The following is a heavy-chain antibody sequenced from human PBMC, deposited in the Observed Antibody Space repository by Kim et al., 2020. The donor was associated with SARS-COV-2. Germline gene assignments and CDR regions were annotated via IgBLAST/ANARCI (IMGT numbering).Heavy chain of an antibody. J-gene: IGHJ6*02. CDR2: IYYSGST. CDR3: ARMATINSYYYGMDV. Sequence: SETLSLTCTVSGGSISSSSYYWGWIRQPPGKGLEWIGSIYYSGSTYYNPSLKSRVTISVDTSKNQFSLKLSSVTAADTAVYYCARMATINSYYYGMDVWGQGTTVTVSS. CDR1: GGSISSSSYY. D-gene: IGHD5-12*01. V-gene: IGHV4-39*01.